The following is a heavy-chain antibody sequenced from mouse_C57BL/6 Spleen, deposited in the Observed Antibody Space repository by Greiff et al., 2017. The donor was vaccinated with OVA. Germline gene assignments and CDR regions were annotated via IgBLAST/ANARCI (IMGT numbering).Heavy chain of an antibody. V-gene: IGHV1-64*01. CDR2: IHPNSGST. CDR3: ARPHVAAVEEGDWFAY. D-gene: IGHD1-1*01. Sequence: QVQLQQPGAELVKPGASVKLSCKASGYTFTSYWMHWVKQRPGQGLEWIGMIHPNSGSTNYNEKFKSKATLTVDKSSSTAYMQLSNLTSEDSAVYYGARPHVAAVEEGDWFAYWGQGTLVTVSA. CDR1: GYTFTSYW. J-gene: IGHJ3*01.